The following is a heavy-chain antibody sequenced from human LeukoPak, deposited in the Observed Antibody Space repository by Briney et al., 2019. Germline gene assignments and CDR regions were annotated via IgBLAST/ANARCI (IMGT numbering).Heavy chain of an antibody. CDR3: ARHRTGDYYDSSGYFFY. J-gene: IGHJ4*02. CDR1: GGSISSYY. Sequence: SETLSLTCTVSGGSISSYYWSWIRQPPGKGLEWIGYIYYSGSTNYNPSLKSRVTISVDTSKNRFSLKLSSVTAADTAVYYCARHRTGDYYDSSGYFFYWGQGTLVTVSS. D-gene: IGHD3-22*01. CDR2: IYYSGST. V-gene: IGHV4-59*08.